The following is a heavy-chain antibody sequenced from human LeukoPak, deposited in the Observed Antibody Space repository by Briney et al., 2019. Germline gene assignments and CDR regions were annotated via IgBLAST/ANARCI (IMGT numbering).Heavy chain of an antibody. V-gene: IGHV4-61*02. D-gene: IGHD5-18*01. Sequence: SETLSLTCTVSGGSISSGSYYWSWIRQPAGKGLEWIGRIYTSGSTNYNPSLKSRVTISVDTSKNQFSLKLSSVTAADTAVYYCARMTEGGYTYGYFYYYYMDVWGKGTTVTISS. CDR2: IYTSGST. J-gene: IGHJ6*03. CDR3: ARMTEGGYTYGYFYYYYMDV. CDR1: GGSISSGSYY.